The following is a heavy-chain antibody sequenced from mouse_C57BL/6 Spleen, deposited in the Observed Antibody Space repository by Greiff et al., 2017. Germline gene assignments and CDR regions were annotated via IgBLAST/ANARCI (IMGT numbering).Heavy chain of an antibody. V-gene: IGHV1-19*01. J-gene: IGHJ4*01. Sequence: VQLQQSGPVLVKPGASVKMSCKASGYTFTDYYMNWVKQSHGKSLEWIGVINPYNGGTSYNQKFKGKATLTVDKSSSTAYMELNSLTSEDSAVYYCAKTTVVASYYAMDYWGQGTSVTVSS. CDR3: AKTTVVASYYAMDY. CDR2: INPYNGGT. D-gene: IGHD1-1*01. CDR1: GYTFTDYY.